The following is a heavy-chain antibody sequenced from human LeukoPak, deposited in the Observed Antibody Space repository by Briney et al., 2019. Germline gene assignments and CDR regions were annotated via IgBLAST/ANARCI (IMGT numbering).Heavy chain of an antibody. CDR3: ARGGDGYNWGYYYYMDV. CDR2: ISAYNGNT. J-gene: IGHJ6*03. D-gene: IGHD5-24*01. Sequence: ASVKVSCKASGYTFTSYGISWVRQAPGQGLEWMGWISAYNGNTNYAQKLQGRVTMTTDTSTSTAYMGLRSLRSDDTAVYYCARGGDGYNWGYYYYMDVWGKGTTVTVSS. CDR1: GYTFTSYG. V-gene: IGHV1-18*01.